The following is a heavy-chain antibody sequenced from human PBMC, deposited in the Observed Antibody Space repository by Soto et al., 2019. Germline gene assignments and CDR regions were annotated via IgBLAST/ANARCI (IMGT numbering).Heavy chain of an antibody. CDR2: TTDTSGDT. V-gene: IGHV3-23*01. CDR3: AGDNYGGMLDF. Sequence: GPLRHSRLASGLTYGSGAISWVRQAPAEGREWVATTTDTSGDTKYADAVKGPYSISRDNSKNPVYLQMNSLRVEDTAIYYFAGDNYGGMLDFWGPGTLVTVSS. J-gene: IGHJ4*02. D-gene: IGHD4-17*01. CDR1: GLTYGSGA.